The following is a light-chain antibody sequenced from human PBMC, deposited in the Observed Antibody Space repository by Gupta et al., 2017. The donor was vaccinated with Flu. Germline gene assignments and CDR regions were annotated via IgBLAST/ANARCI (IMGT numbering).Light chain of an antibody. Sequence: DIQLTQSPSTLSASVGDRVAITCRASQSINTYLAWYQQKPGKAPKLLIYKASSLESGVPSRFSGSGSGTEFTLTISSLQPDDVATYYCQQYNSYPHTFGQGTKLEIK. V-gene: IGKV1-5*03. CDR1: QSINTY. J-gene: IGKJ2*01. CDR3: QQYNSYPHT. CDR2: KAS.